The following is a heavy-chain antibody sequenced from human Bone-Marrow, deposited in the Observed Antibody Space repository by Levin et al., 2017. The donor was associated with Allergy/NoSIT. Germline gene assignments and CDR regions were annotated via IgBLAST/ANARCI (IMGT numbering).Heavy chain of an antibody. J-gene: IGHJ5*02. CDR3: AKGTVVVVAATGNQGNWFDP. Sequence: GESLKISCAASGFTFSSYAMSWVRQAPGKWLEWVSAISGSGGSTYYADSVKGRFTISRDNSKNTLYLQMNSLRAEDTAVYYCAKGTVVVVAATGNQGNWFDPWGQGTLVTVSS. CDR1: GFTFSSYA. V-gene: IGHV3-23*01. CDR2: ISGSGGST. D-gene: IGHD2-15*01.